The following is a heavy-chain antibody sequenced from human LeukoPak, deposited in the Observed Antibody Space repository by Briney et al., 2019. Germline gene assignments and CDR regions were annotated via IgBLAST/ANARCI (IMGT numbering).Heavy chain of an antibody. D-gene: IGHD3-10*01. V-gene: IGHV4-38-2*02. J-gene: IGHJ5*02. CDR1: GYSISSGYY. CDR2: IYHSGST. Sequence: SETLSLTCTVSGYSISSGYYWGWIRQPPGKGLEWIGSIYHSGSTYYNPSLKSRVTISVDTSKNQFSLKLSSVTAADTAVYYCASGASRFGAYFDPWGQGTLV. CDR3: ASGASRFGAYFDP.